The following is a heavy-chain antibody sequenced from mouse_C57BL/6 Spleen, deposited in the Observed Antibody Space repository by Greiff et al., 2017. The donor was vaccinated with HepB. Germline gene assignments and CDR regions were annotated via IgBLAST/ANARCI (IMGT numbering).Heavy chain of an antibody. J-gene: IGHJ2*01. D-gene: IGHD2-4*01. CDR3: ARGGLRQGYYFDY. Sequence: QVQLQQPGTELVKPGASVKLSCKASGYTFTSYWMHWVKQRPGQGLEWIGNINPSNGGTNYNEKFKSKATLTVDKSSSTAYMQLSSLTAEDSAVYYCARGGLRQGYYFDYWGQGTTLTVSS. CDR1: GYTFTSYW. CDR2: INPSNGGT. V-gene: IGHV1-53*01.